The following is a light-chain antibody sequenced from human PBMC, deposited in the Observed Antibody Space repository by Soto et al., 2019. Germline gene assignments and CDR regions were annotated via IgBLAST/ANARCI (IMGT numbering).Light chain of an antibody. CDR2: DVD. V-gene: IGLV2-14*01. CDR1: SSDVGGYSY. Sequence: QSVLTQPASVSGSPGQSVTISCTGTSSDVGGYSYVSWYQQHPDKAPKLMIYDVDYRPSGVSNRFSGSKSGNTASLTISGLQAEDEADYYFSSLTSSSTLVFGRVTKVTVL. J-gene: IGLJ6*01. CDR3: SSLTSSSTLV.